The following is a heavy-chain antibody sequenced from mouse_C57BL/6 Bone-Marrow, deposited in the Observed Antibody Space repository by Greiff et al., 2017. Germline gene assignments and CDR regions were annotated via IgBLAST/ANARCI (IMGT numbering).Heavy chain of an antibody. V-gene: IGHV1-81*01. CDR3: ASPIYYGTAWFAY. D-gene: IGHD2-1*01. CDR1: GYTFTSYG. Sequence: QVQLQQSGAELARPGASVKLSCKASGYTFTSYGISWVKQRTGQGLEWIGEIYPRSGNTYYNEKFKGKATLIADKSSSTAYMELRSLTSEDSAVYFCASPIYYGTAWFAYWGQGTLVTVSA. CDR2: IYPRSGNT. J-gene: IGHJ3*01.